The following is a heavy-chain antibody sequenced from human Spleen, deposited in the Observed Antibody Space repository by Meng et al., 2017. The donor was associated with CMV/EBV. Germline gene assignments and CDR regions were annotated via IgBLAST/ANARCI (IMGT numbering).Heavy chain of an antibody. CDR1: GFTFNSYW. CDR3: AKDRDCGGDCS. V-gene: IGHV3-7*01. D-gene: IGHD2-21*02. Sequence: GESLKISCAASGFTFNSYWMTWVRQAPGKGLEWVANIKEDGSVIKYVDSLKGRFTVSRDNSKNTANLQMNSLRDDDTAVYHCAKDRDCGGDCSWGQGTLVTVSS. J-gene: IGHJ4*02. CDR2: IKEDGSVI.